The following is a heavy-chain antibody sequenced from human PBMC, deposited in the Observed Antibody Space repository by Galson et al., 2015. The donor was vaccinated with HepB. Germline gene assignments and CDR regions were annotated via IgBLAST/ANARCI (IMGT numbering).Heavy chain of an antibody. D-gene: IGHD6-13*01. V-gene: IGHV3-53*01. CDR3: ARAAAAGGYYFDY. CDR1: GFTVSSNY. Sequence: SLRLSCAASGFTVSSNYMSWVRQAPGKGLEWVSVIYSGGSTYYADSVKGRFTISRDNSKNTLYLQMNSLRAEDTAVYYCARAAAAGGYYFDYWGQGTLVTVSS. J-gene: IGHJ4*02. CDR2: IYSGGST.